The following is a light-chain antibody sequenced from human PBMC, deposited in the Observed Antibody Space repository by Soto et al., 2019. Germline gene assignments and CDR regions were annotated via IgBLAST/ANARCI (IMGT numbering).Light chain of an antibody. V-gene: IGKV3-15*01. CDR2: DAS. Sequence: EIVMTQSTATLSVSPGERATLSCRASQSIGSTLAWYQQKPGQAPRLLIYDASTRATGIPVRFSGSGSGTEFTLTINSLQSEDFTVYYCQQYNNWPFAFGPGTKVDIK. CDR3: QQYNNWPFA. J-gene: IGKJ3*01. CDR1: QSIGST.